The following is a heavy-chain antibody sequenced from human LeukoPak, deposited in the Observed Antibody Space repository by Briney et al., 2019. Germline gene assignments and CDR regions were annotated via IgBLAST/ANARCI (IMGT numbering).Heavy chain of an antibody. J-gene: IGHJ4*01. CDR1: GASSYSGDYY. V-gene: IGHV4-39*01. Sequence: PSETLSLTCSVAGASSYSGDYYWAWIRQPPGQSLEYIGAVYYSGVTFDNPSLSGRITMSVDTSKNQFSLNLASVTATDTAIYYCARRGVFGSDNYFEYWGQGILVIVSS. D-gene: IGHD3-10*01. CDR2: VYYSGVT. CDR3: ARRGVFGSDNYFEY.